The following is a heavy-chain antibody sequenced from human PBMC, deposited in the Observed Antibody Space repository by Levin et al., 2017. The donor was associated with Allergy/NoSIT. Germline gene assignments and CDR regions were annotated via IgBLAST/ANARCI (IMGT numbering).Heavy chain of an antibody. V-gene: IGHV3-23*01. CDR1: GFTFSSYD. Sequence: GESLKISCAASGFTFSSYDMSWVRQGPGKGLEWVSAIRGSGSKTFYADSAKGRFIISRDNSKNTVSLQMNSLRAEDTAIYYCVPGIAVTGSPTDYWGQGTLVTVSS. D-gene: IGHD6-19*01. J-gene: IGHJ4*02. CDR2: IRGSGSKT. CDR3: VPGIAVTGSPTDY.